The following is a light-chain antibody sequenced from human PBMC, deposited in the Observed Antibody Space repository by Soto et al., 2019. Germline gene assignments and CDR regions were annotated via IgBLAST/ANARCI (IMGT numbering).Light chain of an antibody. Sequence: QSALTQPASVSGSPGQSITISCTGPSSDVTIYNYVSWYQQHPGKAPKLMIYEVSNRPSGVSNRFSGSKSGNTASLTSSGPQAEDEADYYCSSYASSLYVFGTGTKLTVL. CDR3: SSYASSLYV. CDR1: SSDVTIYNY. CDR2: EVS. V-gene: IGLV2-14*01. J-gene: IGLJ1*01.